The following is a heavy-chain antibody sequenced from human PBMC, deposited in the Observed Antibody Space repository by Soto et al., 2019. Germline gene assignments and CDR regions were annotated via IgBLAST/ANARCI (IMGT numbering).Heavy chain of an antibody. Sequence: GGSLRLSCAASGFTVSSNYMSWVRQAPGKGLEWVSVIYAGGNIHYADSVEGRFTISRDNSNNMLYLQMNSLRAEDTAVYYCVREKVAMIVGFYYFDYWGQGTRVTVSS. J-gene: IGHJ4*02. CDR1: GFTVSSNY. CDR3: VREKVAMIVGFYYFDY. D-gene: IGHD3-22*01. V-gene: IGHV3-66*01. CDR2: IYAGGNI.